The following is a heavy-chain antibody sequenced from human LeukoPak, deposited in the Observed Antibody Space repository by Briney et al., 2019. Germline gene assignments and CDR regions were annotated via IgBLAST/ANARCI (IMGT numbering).Heavy chain of an antibody. CDR2: TRNDGNNK. J-gene: IGHJ4*02. V-gene: IGHV3-30*02. D-gene: IGHD2-21*01. CDR1: GFTFTSHG. Sequence: GGSLRLSCAASGFTFTSHGMHWVRQAPGTGLEWVAFTRNDGNNKYYADSVKGRFTISRDNSKNTLSLQMNSPRTEDTAVYYCARDRDWAFDYWGQGILVTVSS. CDR3: ARDRDWAFDY.